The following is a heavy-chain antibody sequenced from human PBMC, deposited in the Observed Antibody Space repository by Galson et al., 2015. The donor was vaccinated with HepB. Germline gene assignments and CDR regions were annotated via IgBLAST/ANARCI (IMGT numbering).Heavy chain of an antibody. CDR3: ARRTAAAVTCFGP. V-gene: IGHV5-51*01. Sequence: QSGAEVKKPGESLKISCKGSGYSFTNYWIGWVRQMPGKGVEWMGIIYPGDSDPRYSPSFQGQVTIPADKSISTAYLQWSSLKASDTAMYYCARRTAAAVTCFGPWGQGTLVTVSS. J-gene: IGHJ5*02. D-gene: IGHD6-13*01. CDR1: GYSFTNYW. CDR2: IYPGDSDP.